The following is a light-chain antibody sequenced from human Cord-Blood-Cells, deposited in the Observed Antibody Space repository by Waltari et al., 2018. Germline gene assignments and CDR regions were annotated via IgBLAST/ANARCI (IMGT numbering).Light chain of an antibody. CDR2: VAS. Sequence: EIVLTQSPGTLSLSPGDRATLSCRASQSVSSSYLAWYQQKPGQAPRLLIYVASSRATGIPDRFSGSGSGTDFTLTISRLEPEDFAVYYCQQYGSPYTFGQGTKLEIK. CDR3: QQYGSPYT. J-gene: IGKJ2*01. V-gene: IGKV3-20*01. CDR1: QSVSSSY.